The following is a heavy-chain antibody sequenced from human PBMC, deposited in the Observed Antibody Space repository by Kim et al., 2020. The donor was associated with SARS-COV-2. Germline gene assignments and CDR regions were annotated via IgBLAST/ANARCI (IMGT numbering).Heavy chain of an antibody. J-gene: IGHJ4*02. CDR3: AKVRDPSGWALDY. Sequence: KVLEWVGRIKSQGSGGTTDDAGIVKGRFSISRDDSKNTVFLHMNSLKIEDTAVYYCAKVRDPSGWALDYWGPGTLVTVSS. CDR2: IKSQGSGGTT. V-gene: IGHV3-15*07. D-gene: IGHD6-25*01.